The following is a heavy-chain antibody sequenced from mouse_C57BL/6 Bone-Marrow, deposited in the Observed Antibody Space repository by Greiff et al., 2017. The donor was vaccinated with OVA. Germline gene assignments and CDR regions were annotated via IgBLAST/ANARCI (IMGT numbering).Heavy chain of an antibody. Sequence: ESGPGLVKPSQSLSLTCSVTGYSITSGYYWNWIRQFPGNKLEWMGYISYDGSNNYNPSLKNRISITRDISKNQFFLKLNSVTTEDTATYYYATYSNYVPWFAYWGQGTLVTVSA. CDR1: GYSITSGYY. CDR2: ISYDGSN. V-gene: IGHV3-6*01. CDR3: ATYSNYVPWFAY. D-gene: IGHD2-5*01. J-gene: IGHJ3*01.